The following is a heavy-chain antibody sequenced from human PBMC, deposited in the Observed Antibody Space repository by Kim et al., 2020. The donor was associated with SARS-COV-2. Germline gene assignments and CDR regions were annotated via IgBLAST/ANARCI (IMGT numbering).Heavy chain of an antibody. D-gene: IGHD3-22*01. Sequence: GGSLRLSCAASGFTFSSYAMSWVRQAPGKGLEWVSAISGSGGSTYYADSVKGRFTISRDNSKNTLYLQMNSLRAEDMAVYYCAKGRRITMIVVVTAHTTPRDYWGQGTLVTVSS. CDR1: GFTFSSYA. CDR2: ISGSGGST. V-gene: IGHV3-23*01. CDR3: AKGRRITMIVVVTAHTTPRDY. J-gene: IGHJ4*02.